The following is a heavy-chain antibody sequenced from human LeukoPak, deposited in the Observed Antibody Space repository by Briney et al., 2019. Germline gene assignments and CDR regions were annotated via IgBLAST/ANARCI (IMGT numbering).Heavy chain of an antibody. D-gene: IGHD3-22*01. V-gene: IGHV3-30*18. J-gene: IGHJ4*02. Sequence: GGSLRLSCAASGFTFRNYAMTWVRQAPGKGLEWVAVISYDGSNKYYADSVKGRFTISRDNSKNTLYLQMNSLRAEDTAVYYCAKGFADYYDSSGYYGPLFDYWGQGTLVTVSS. CDR1: GFTFRNYA. CDR2: ISYDGSNK. CDR3: AKGFADYYDSSGYYGPLFDY.